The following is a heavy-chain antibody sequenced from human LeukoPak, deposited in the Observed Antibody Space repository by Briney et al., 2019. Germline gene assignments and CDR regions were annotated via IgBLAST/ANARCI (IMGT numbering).Heavy chain of an antibody. J-gene: IGHJ2*01. CDR1: GGSISNYY. CDR2: MYYSGST. Sequence: SETLSLTCSVSGGSISNYYWSWIRQPPGKGLEWIGYMYYSGSTNYNPSLKSRATISEDTSKKQFSLKLSSVTAADTAVYYCARAGYDTSGFWYFDLWGRGTLVTVSS. D-gene: IGHD3-22*01. CDR3: ARAGYDTSGFWYFDL. V-gene: IGHV4-59*01.